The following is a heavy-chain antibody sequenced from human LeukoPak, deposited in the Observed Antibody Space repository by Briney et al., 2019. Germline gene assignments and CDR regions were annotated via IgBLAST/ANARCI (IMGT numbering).Heavy chain of an antibody. V-gene: IGHV1-2*02. Sequence: GASVKVSCKASGYTFTGYYMHWVRQAPGQGLEWMGWINPNSGGTNYAQKFQGRVTMTRDTSISTAYMELSRLRSDDTAVYYCARDTKKRTFFVLGCPTCYVFDIWGQGTMVAVSS. CDR2: INPNSGGT. J-gene: IGHJ3*02. D-gene: IGHD3-3*01. CDR1: GYTFTGYY. CDR3: ARDTKKRTFFVLGCPTCYVFDI.